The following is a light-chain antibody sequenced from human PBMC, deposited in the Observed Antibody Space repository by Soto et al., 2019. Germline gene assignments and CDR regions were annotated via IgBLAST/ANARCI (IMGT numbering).Light chain of an antibody. CDR1: SSDVGGYNY. CDR2: EVS. Sequence: QSELTQPPSASGSPGQSVTISCTGTSSDVGGYNYVSWYQQHPGKAPKLMIYEVSKRPSGVPDRFSGSKSGNTASLTVSGLQAEDEADYYCSSYAGSPVLFGGGTKLTVL. J-gene: IGLJ2*01. CDR3: SSYAGSPVL. V-gene: IGLV2-8*01.